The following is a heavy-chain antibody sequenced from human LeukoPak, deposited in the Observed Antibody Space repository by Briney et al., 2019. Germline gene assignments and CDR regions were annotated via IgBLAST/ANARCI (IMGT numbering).Heavy chain of an antibody. J-gene: IGHJ4*02. CDR3: ARATAAPSSYYFDH. V-gene: IGHV4-39*07. CDR2: IYENGNT. Sequence: PSETLSLTCSVSGGSIRSSHSFWGWIRQPLGKGLEWIATIYENGNTYYSPSLKSRVTISVDTSNNESSLNLNSVTAADTAMYYCARATAAPSSYYFDHWGQGTLVTVSS. CDR1: GGSIRSSHSF. D-gene: IGHD6-25*01.